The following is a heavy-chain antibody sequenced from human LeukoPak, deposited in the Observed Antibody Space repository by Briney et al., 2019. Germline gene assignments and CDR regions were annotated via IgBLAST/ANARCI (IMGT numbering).Heavy chain of an antibody. CDR3: AKEIARYCSGGSCYPSWFDP. D-gene: IGHD2-15*01. V-gene: IGHV1-2*02. CDR2: INPNSGGT. Sequence: ASVKVSCTASGYTFTAYYMHWVRQAPGQGLEWMGWINPNSGGTNYAKKFPGRVTMTRETSISTAYMELSRLRSDDTAVYYWAKEIARYCSGGSCYPSWFDPWGQGTLVTVSS. J-gene: IGHJ5*02. CDR1: GYTFTAYY.